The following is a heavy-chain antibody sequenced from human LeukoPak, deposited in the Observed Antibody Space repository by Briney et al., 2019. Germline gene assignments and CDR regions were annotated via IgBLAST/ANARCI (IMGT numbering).Heavy chain of an antibody. J-gene: IGHJ4*02. CDR1: GFTFSSYA. Sequence: GGSLRLSCAASGFTFSSYAMHWVRQAPGKGLEWVAVISYDGSNKYYADSVKGRFTISRDNSKNTLYLQMNSLKTEDTAVYYCTTDFTPGYWGQGTLVTVSS. V-gene: IGHV3-30-3*01. CDR2: ISYDGSNK. D-gene: IGHD2-15*01. CDR3: TTDFTPGY.